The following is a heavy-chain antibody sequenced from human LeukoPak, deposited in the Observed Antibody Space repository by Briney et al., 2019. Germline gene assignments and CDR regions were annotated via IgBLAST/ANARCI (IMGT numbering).Heavy chain of an antibody. D-gene: IGHD6-6*01. CDR3: ARSIAALPLDL. CDR1: GGSFSGYY. CDR2: INHSGST. J-gene: IGHJ2*01. V-gene: IGHV4-34*01. Sequence: SETLSLTCAVYGGSFSGYYWSWIRQPPGKGLEWIGEINHSGSTNYNPSLKSRVTISVDTSKNQFSLKLSSVTAADTAVYYCARSIAALPLDLWGRGTLVTVSS.